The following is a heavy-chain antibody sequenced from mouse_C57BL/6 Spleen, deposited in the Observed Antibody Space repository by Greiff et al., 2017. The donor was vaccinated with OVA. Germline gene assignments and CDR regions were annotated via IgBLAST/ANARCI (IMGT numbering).Heavy chain of an antibody. V-gene: IGHV1-82*01. J-gene: IGHJ4*01. CDR1: GYAFSSSW. CDR3: ARSKVLYAMDY. CDR2: IYPGDGDT. Sequence: QVQLKESGPELVKPGASVKISCKASGYAFSSSWMNWVKQRPGKGLEWIGRIYPGDGDTNYNGKFKGKATLTADKSSSTAYMQLSSLTSEDSAVYFCARSKVLYAMDYWGQGTSVTVSS.